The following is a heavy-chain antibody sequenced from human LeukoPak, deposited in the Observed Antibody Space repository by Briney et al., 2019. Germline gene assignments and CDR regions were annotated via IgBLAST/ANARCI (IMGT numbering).Heavy chain of an antibody. D-gene: IGHD2-21*02. CDR2: IYSGGST. CDR1: GSTLSSHY. J-gene: IGHJ6*02. Sequence: GGSLRLSCAVSGSTLSSHYMSWVRQAPGKGLEWGSVIYSGGSTYYADSVKGRFTISRDNSKNTLYLQMNSLRVEDTAVYYCARGGVTRGYYYYGMDVWGQGTTVTVSS. V-gene: IGHV3-66*01. CDR3: ARGGVTRGYYYYGMDV.